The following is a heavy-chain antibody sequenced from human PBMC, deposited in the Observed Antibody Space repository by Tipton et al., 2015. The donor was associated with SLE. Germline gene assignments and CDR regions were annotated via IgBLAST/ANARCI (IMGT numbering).Heavy chain of an antibody. CDR3: ARGGYSRGSAFDI. Sequence: TLSLTCTVSGGSISSSSYYWGWIRQPPGKGLEWIGSIYYSGSTYYNPSLKSRVTISVDTSKNQFSLKLSLVTAADTAVYYCARGGYSRGSAFDIWGQGTMVTISS. D-gene: IGHD5-18*01. CDR2: IYYSGST. V-gene: IGHV4-39*07. J-gene: IGHJ3*02. CDR1: GGSISSSSYY.